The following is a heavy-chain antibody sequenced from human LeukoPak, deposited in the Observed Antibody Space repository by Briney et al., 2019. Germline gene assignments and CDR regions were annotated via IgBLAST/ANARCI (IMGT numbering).Heavy chain of an antibody. J-gene: IGHJ3*02. CDR1: GFTFSSCS. V-gene: IGHV3-48*01. CDR3: ARALNYYDSSGYLQDAFDI. CDR2: ISTSSTI. D-gene: IGHD3-22*01. Sequence: GRSLRLSCAGSGFTFSSCSMNWVRQAPGKGLEWVSYISTSSTIYYADSVKGRFTISRDNAKNSLYLQMNSLRAEDTAVYYCARALNYYDSSGYLQDAFDIWGQGTMVTVSS.